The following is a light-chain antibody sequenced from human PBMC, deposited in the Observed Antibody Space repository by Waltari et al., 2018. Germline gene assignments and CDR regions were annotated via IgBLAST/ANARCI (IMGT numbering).Light chain of an antibody. CDR2: DVS. Sequence: QSALTQPASVSGSPGQSITISCTGSSSDVGGYNYVSWYQQHPGKAPKVLIYDVSKWPSRVSNRFSGSKPGNTASLTISGLQAEDEADYYCTSYASIGTYVLGTGTKVTVL. J-gene: IGLJ1*01. V-gene: IGLV2-14*01. CDR1: SSDVGGYNY. CDR3: TSYASIGTYV.